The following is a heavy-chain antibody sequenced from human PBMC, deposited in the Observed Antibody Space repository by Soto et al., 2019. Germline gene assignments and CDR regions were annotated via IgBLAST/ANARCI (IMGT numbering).Heavy chain of an antibody. CDR1: GGSFSGYY. CDR2: INHSGST. V-gene: IGHV4-34*01. D-gene: IGHD6-6*01. J-gene: IGHJ4*02. CDR3: ARARWSSSPVDY. Sequence: PSETLSLTCAVYGGSFSGYYWSWIRQPPGKGLEWIGEINHSGSTNYNPSLKSRVTISVDTSKNQFSLKLSSVTAADTAVYYCARARWSSSPVDYWGQGTLVTVSS.